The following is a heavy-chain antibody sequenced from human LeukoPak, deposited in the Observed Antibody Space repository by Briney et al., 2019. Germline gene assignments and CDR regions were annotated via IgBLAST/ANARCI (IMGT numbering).Heavy chain of an antibody. V-gene: IGHV1-69*13. Sequence: SVKVSCKASGGTFSSNAISWVRQAPGQGLEWMGGIIPIFGTANYAQKFQGRVTITADESTSTAYMELSSLRSEDTAVYYCATTSLYCSSTSCPWHYWGQGTLVTVSS. J-gene: IGHJ4*02. D-gene: IGHD2-2*01. CDR3: ATTSLYCSSTSCPWHY. CDR1: GGTFSSNA. CDR2: IIPIFGTA.